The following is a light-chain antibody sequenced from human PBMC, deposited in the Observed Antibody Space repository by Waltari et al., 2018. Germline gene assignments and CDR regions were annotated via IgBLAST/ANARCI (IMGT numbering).Light chain of an antibody. Sequence: EIVLTQSPGTLSLSPGERATLPCRASQSVSSNYLAWYQQKPGQAPRLLIYAASSGATGIPDRFSGSGSGTDFTLTISRLEPEDFAVYYCQQYGTSPLTFGGGTKVEIK. CDR3: QQYGTSPLT. V-gene: IGKV3-20*01. CDR2: AAS. J-gene: IGKJ4*01. CDR1: QSVSSNY.